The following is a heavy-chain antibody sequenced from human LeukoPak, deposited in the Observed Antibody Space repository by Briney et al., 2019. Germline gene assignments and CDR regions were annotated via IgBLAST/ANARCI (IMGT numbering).Heavy chain of an antibody. CDR2: TYYTSKWYN. D-gene: IGHD3-3*01. Sequence: SQTLSLTCAISGDSVSSNRAAWNWFRQSPSRGLEWLGRTYYTSKWYNDYPVSVKSRITVNPDTSKNQFSLHLNSVTPEDTAVYYCARQGFRRFDPWGQGTLVTVSS. CDR3: ARQGFRRFDP. J-gene: IGHJ5*02. V-gene: IGHV6-1*01. CDR1: GDSVSSNRAA.